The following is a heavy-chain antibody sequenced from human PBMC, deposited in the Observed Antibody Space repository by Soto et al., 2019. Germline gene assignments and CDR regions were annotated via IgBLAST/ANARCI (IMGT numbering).Heavy chain of an antibody. CDR1: GFTFSGSA. CDR2: IRSKANSYAT. V-gene: IGHV3-73*01. D-gene: IGHD1-26*01. Sequence: GGSLRLSCAGSGFTFSGSAMHWVRQASGKGLEWVGRIRSKANSYATAYAASVKGRFTISRDDSKNTAYLQMNSLKSEDTAIYYCSRLVGATSSFEYWGQGTLVTVSS. CDR3: SRLVGATSSFEY. J-gene: IGHJ4*02.